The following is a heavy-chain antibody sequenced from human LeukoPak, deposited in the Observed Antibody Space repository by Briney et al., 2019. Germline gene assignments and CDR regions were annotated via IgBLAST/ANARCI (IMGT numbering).Heavy chain of an antibody. CDR2: IIPIFGTA. CDR3: ARVYCSSTSCYETRFDP. J-gene: IGHJ5*02. V-gene: IGHV1-69*06. D-gene: IGHD2-2*01. Sequence: SVKVSCKASGCTFSSYAISWVRQAPGQGLEWMRGIIPIFGTANYAHKFQGRVTITADKSTSTAYMELSSLRSEDTAVYYCARVYCSSTSCYETRFDPWGQGTLVTVSS. CDR1: GCTFSSYA.